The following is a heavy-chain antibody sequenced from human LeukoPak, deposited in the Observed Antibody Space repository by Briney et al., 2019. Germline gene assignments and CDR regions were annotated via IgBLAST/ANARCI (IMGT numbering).Heavy chain of an antibody. V-gene: IGHV4-34*01. CDR3: ARDGFWSGYYLDY. Sequence: SETLSLTCAVYGGSFSGYYWSWIRQPPGKGLEWIGEINHSGSTNYNPSLKSRVTISVDTSKNQFSLKLSSVTAADTAVYYYARDGFWSGYYLDYWGQGTLVTVSS. J-gene: IGHJ4*02. D-gene: IGHD3-3*01. CDR1: GGSFSGYY. CDR2: INHSGST.